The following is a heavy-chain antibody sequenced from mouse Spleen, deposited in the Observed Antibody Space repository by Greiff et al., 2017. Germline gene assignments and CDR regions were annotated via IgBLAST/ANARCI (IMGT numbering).Heavy chain of an antibody. J-gene: IGHJ1*01. Sequence: QVQLQQPGAELVRPGSSVKLSCKASGYTFTSYWMHWVKQRPIQGLEWIGNIDPSDSETHYNQKFKDKATLTVDKSSSTAYMQLSSLTSEDSAVYYCARWGLLGYWYFDVWGAGTTVTVSS. V-gene: IGHV1-52*01. D-gene: IGHD3-1*01. CDR3: ARWGLLGYWYFDV. CDR2: IDPSDSET. CDR1: GYTFTSYW.